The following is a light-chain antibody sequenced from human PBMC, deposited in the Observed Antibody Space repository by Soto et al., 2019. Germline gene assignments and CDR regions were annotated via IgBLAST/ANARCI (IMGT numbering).Light chain of an antibody. CDR3: QQYETSPRT. CDR2: DAS. CDR1: LSVSSN. V-gene: IGKV3-15*01. J-gene: IGKJ1*01. Sequence: EIVLTQSPATLSVSPVERATLSCMASLSVSSNLAWYQQKPGQAPRLLIYDASTRATGIPARFSGSGSGTDFTLTISRLEPEDFAVYYCQQYETSPRTFGQGTKVDIK.